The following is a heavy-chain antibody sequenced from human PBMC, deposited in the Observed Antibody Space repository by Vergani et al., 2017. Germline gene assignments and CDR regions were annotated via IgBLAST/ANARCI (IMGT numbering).Heavy chain of an antibody. CDR2: ISYDGSNN. Sequence: VQLVESGGGLVKPGGSLRLSCAASGFTFSSYAMHWVRQAPGKGLEWVAVISYDGSNNYYADSVKSRFTISRDNSKNTLYLQINSLRAEDTAVYYWAKLPRGETGHDASHIWGQGSMVTVSS. V-gene: IGHV3-30-3*01. CDR3: AKLPRGETGHDASHI. J-gene: IGHJ3*02. CDR1: GFTFSSYA.